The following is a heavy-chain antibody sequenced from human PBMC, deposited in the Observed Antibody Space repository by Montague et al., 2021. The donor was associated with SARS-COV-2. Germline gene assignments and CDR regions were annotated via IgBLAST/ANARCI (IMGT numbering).Heavy chain of an antibody. CDR2: ISGSSSYI. CDR1: GFTFSSYY. Sequence: SLRLSCAASGFTFSSYYMNWVRQAPGKGLEWVSSISGSSSYIYYADSVKGRFTISRDNAKNSLYLQMNSLRAEDTAVYYCVRDLPSFFLGIAVAGPFDPWGQGTLVTVSS. J-gene: IGHJ5*02. D-gene: IGHD6-19*01. CDR3: VRDLPSFFLGIAVAGPFDP. V-gene: IGHV3-21*01.